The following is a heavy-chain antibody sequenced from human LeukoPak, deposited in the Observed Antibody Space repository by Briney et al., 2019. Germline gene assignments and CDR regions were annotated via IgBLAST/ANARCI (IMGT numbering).Heavy chain of an antibody. D-gene: IGHD5-18*01. V-gene: IGHV3-9*01. CDR3: VKVGGYSYGYFDY. CDR2: ISWNSGSI. Sequence: PGRSLRLSCAASGFTFDDYAMHWVRQAPGKGLEWVSGISWNSGSIGYADSVKGRFTISRDNAKNSLYLQMNSLRTEDTALYYCVKVGGYSYGYFDYWGQGTLVTVSS. J-gene: IGHJ4*02. CDR1: GFTFDDYA.